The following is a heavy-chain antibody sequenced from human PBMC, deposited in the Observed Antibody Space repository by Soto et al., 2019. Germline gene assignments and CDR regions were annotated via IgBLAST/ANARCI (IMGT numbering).Heavy chain of an antibody. Sequence: ASVKVSCKASGYTFTSYDINWVRQATGQGLEWMGWMNPNSGNTGYAQKFQGRVTMTRNTSISTAYMELSSLRSEDTAVYYCARASGDYDWFDPWGQGTLVTVS. D-gene: IGHD4-17*01. CDR2: MNPNSGNT. CDR1: GYTFTSYD. J-gene: IGHJ5*02. CDR3: ARASGDYDWFDP. V-gene: IGHV1-8*01.